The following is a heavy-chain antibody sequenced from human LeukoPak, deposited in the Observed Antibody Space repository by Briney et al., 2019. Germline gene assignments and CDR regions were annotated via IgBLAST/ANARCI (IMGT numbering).Heavy chain of an antibody. Sequence: PGESLKISCKGSGYSFPTYWIGWVRQMPGKGLEWMGIIYPGYSETRYSPSFQGQVTISADTSISTAYLQRSRLKASDTAMYYCARKSRADYWGQGTLVTVSS. CDR1: GYSFPTYW. CDR2: IYPGYSET. J-gene: IGHJ4*02. CDR3: ARKSRADY. V-gene: IGHV5-51*01.